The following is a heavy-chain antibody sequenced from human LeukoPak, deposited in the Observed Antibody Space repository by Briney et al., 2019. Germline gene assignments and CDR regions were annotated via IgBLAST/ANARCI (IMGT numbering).Heavy chain of an antibody. CDR1: GYTFTGYY. D-gene: IGHD5-24*01. CDR2: INPNSGGT. J-gene: IGHJ4*02. CDR3: ARGGPRRDGLMYYFDY. V-gene: IGHV1-2*02. Sequence: GASVKVSCKASGYTFTGYYMHWVRQAPGQGLEWMGGINPNSGGTNYAQKFQGRVTMTRDTSISTAYMELSRLRSDDTAVYYCARGGPRRDGLMYYFDYWGQGTLVTVSS.